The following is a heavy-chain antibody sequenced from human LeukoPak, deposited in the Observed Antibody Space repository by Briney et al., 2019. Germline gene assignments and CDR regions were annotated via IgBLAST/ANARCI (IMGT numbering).Heavy chain of an antibody. CDR2: IIHIFGRA. CDR3: ARERESGSYRYLDY. D-gene: IGHD1-26*01. J-gene: IGHJ4*02. CDR1: GGTFLSYA. V-gene: IGHV1-69*01. Sequence: RASVKVSCKASGGTFLSYAFRWVRPARGQGLEGMGGIIHIFGRAHYAQKFQGRATINAHESTRAAYVELNSLSSSDAAGPKLARERESGSYRYLDYWAQGTLVTVSS.